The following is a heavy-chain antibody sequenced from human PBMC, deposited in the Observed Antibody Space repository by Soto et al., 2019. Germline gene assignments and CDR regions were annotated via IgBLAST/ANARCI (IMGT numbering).Heavy chain of an antibody. D-gene: IGHD2-21*02. Sequence: QVQLQESGPGLVKPSQTLSLTCTVSGGSISSGGYYWSWIRQHPGKGLEWIGYIYYSGSTYYNPSLTRRVTIXVXTXQTQSSLKLSSVTAADTAVYYCARVCGGDCHYGMDVWGQGTTVTVSS. CDR2: IYYSGST. J-gene: IGHJ6*02. CDR1: GGSISSGGYY. CDR3: ARVCGGDCHYGMDV. V-gene: IGHV4-31*03.